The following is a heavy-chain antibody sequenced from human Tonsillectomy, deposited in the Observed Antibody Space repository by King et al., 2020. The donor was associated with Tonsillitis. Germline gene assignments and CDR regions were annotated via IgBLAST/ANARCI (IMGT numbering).Heavy chain of an antibody. CDR3: ANSLVSTMVRGVSDCFDY. D-gene: IGHD3-10*01. J-gene: IGHJ4*02. Sequence: VQLVESGGGLVQPGGSLRISCAASGFTFSSYAMSWVRQAPGKGLEWVSAISGSGGSTYYADSVKGRFTISRDNSKNTLYLQMNSLRAEDTAVYYCANSLVSTMVRGVSDCFDYWGQGTLVTVSS. CDR1: GFTFSSYA. CDR2: ISGSGGST. V-gene: IGHV3-23*04.